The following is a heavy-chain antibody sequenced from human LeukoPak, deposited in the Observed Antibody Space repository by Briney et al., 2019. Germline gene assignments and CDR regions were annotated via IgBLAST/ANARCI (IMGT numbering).Heavy chain of an antibody. CDR1: GGSISSGSYY. CDR3: AGQDSSGYYYEGYFQH. J-gene: IGHJ1*01. CDR2: IYTSGST. V-gene: IGHV4-61*02. D-gene: IGHD3-22*01. Sequence: PSQTLSPTCTVSGGSISSGSYYWSWIRQPAGKGLEWIGRIYTSGSTNYNPSLKSRVTISVDTSKNQFSLKLRSVTAADTAVYYCAGQDSSGYYYEGYFQHWGQGTLVTVSS.